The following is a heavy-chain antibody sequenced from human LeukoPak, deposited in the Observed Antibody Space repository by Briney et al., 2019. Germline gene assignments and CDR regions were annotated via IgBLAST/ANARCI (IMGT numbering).Heavy chain of an antibody. CDR3: ARQGELAIDY. CDR1: GGSITNYY. J-gene: IGHJ4*02. D-gene: IGHD1-26*01. V-gene: IGHV4-59*08. Sequence: SETLSLTCSVSGGSITNYYWSWIRQSPGKGLEWIGFIYNTGRTNYNPSLQSRVTMSIDTSKNQFSLKLSSVTAADTAVYYCARQGELAIDYWGQGTLVTISS. CDR2: IYNTGRT.